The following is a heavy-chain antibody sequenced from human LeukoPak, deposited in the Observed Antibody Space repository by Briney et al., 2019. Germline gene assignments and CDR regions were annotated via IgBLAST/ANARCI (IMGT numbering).Heavy chain of an antibody. CDR1: GFTFSSYW. Sequence: GGSLRLSCAASGFTFSSYWMSWVRQAPGKGLEWVANIKQDGSEKYYVDSVKGRFTISRDNAKNSLYLQMNSLRAEDTAVYYCAREVRPAFGVVYYTRPAGYYYYMDVWGKGTTVTVSS. CDR3: AREVRPAFGVVYYTRPAGYYYYMDV. V-gene: IGHV3-7*01. J-gene: IGHJ6*03. D-gene: IGHD3-3*01. CDR2: IKQDGSEK.